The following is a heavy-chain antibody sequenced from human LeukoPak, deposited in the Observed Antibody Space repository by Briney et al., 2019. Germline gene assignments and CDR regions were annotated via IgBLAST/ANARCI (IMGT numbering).Heavy chain of an antibody. CDR2: IYTSGST. V-gene: IGHV4-61*02. J-gene: IGHJ4*02. D-gene: IGHD3-22*01. Sequence: SQTLSLTCTVSGNSISSGDNYWSWIRQPAWKGLEWIGRIYTSGSTNYNPSLKSRVTISGDTSKNQFSLRLSSVTAADTAVYYCARASYSYDINGWVPFDYWGQGTLVTVSS. CDR3: ARASYSYDINGWVPFDY. CDR1: GNSISSGDNY.